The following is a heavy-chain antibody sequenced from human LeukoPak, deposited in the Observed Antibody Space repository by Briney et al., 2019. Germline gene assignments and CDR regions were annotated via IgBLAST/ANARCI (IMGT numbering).Heavy chain of an antibody. V-gene: IGHV4-4*07. J-gene: IGHJ4*02. CDR2: IYPSGNT. CDR1: GGSISSYF. D-gene: IGHD4-17*01. CDR3: AREGTVARGLDY. Sequence: SETLSLTCTVSGGSISSYFWTWIRQPAGKGLESIGRIYPSGNTNYNPSLKSRVSMSVDTSKNQFSLNLTSVTAADTAVYYCAREGTVARGLDYWGQGTPVTVSS.